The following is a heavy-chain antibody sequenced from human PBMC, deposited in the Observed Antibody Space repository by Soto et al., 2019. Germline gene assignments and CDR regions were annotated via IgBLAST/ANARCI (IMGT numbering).Heavy chain of an antibody. CDR2: ISGSGGST. CDR1: GFTFSSYA. Sequence: EVQLLESGGGLVQPGGSLRLSCAASGFTFSSYAMSWVRQAPGKGLEWVSAISGSGGSTYYADSVKGRFTISRDNSKNTLYPQMNSLSAEDTAVYYCAEGRRSYYYYYMDVWGKGTTVTVSS. V-gene: IGHV3-23*01. J-gene: IGHJ6*03. CDR3: AEGRRSYYYYYMDV.